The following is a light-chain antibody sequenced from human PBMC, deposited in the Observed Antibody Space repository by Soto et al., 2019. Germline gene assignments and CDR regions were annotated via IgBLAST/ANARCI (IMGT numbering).Light chain of an antibody. V-gene: IGKV1-5*01. J-gene: IGKJ2*01. CDR3: QQYKSYT. CDR2: DAS. CDR1: QSISSW. Sequence: DIQMTQSPSTLSASVGDRVTITCRASQSISSWLAWYQQKPGKAPKLLIYDASSLESGVPSRFSGSGSGTEFTLTISSLQPEDFATYYCQQYKSYTFGQGTKLEIK.